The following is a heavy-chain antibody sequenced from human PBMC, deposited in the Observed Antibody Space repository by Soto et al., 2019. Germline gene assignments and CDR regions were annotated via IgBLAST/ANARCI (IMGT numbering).Heavy chain of an antibody. CDR3: AKTPSITGTDTGVSFDY. D-gene: IGHD1-20*01. J-gene: IGHJ4*02. CDR2: ISGSGGST. CDR1: GFTFSSYA. Sequence: LRLSCAASGFTFSSYAMSWVRQAPGKGLEWVSAISGSGGSTYYADSVKGRFTISRDNSKNTLYLQMNSLRAEDTAVYYCAKTPSITGTDTGVSFDYWGQGTLVTVSS. V-gene: IGHV3-23*01.